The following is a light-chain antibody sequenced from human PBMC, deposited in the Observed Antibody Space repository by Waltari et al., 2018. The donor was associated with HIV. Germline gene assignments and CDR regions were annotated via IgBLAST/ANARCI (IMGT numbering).Light chain of an antibody. J-gene: IGKJ1*01. Sequence: DIQMTQSPSSLSASVGDRVTITCRASQSISSHLNWYQQKAGKAPKFLIYAASSLQSGVPSMFSGSGSGTEFTLTISRLQPEDFATYYCQETYSLPWTFGQGTKVEIK. V-gene: IGKV1-39*01. CDR1: QSISSH. CDR2: AAS. CDR3: QETYSLPWT.